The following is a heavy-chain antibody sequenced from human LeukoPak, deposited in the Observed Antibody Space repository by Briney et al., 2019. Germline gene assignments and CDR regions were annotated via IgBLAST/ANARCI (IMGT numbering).Heavy chain of an antibody. Sequence: SGTLSLTCAVSGGSISSSNWWSWVRQPPGKGLEWIGEIYHSGSTNYNPSLKSRVTISVDKSKNQFSLKLSSVTAADTAVYYCARPAPNYDFWSGSFDYWGQGTLVTVSS. V-gene: IGHV4-4*02. D-gene: IGHD3-3*01. J-gene: IGHJ4*02. CDR3: ARPAPNYDFWSGSFDY. CDR2: IYHSGST. CDR1: GGSISSSNW.